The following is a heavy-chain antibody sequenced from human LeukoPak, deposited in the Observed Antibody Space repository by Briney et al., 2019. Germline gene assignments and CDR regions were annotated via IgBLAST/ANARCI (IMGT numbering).Heavy chain of an antibody. Sequence: SETLSLTCTVPGGSISSYYWSWIRKPPGKGLEGFGYIYYIGLTNYNPSLNSRVHISVDTSKNQFSLKLSSVTAADTAVYYCARAGFDWLTNIYYFDYWGQGTLVTVSS. CDR3: ARAGFDWLTNIYYFDY. CDR1: GGSISSYY. D-gene: IGHD3-9*01. CDR2: IYYIGLT. V-gene: IGHV4-59*01. J-gene: IGHJ4*02.